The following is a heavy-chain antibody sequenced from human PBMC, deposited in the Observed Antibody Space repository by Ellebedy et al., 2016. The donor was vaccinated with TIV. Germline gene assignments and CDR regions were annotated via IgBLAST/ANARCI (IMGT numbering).Heavy chain of an antibody. V-gene: IGHV3-11*01. D-gene: IGHD3-10*01. CDR2: ISNTNSGSTT. Sequence: GESLKISCAASGFTLSDYYMSWIRQAPGTGLEWVSYISNTNSGSTTYYADSVRGRFTMSRDNSKNTLYLQMNSLRAEDTAVYYCARQDALVWFGELPGGYLDLWGRGTLVTASS. CDR1: GFTLSDYY. J-gene: IGHJ2*01. CDR3: ARQDALVWFGELPGGYLDL.